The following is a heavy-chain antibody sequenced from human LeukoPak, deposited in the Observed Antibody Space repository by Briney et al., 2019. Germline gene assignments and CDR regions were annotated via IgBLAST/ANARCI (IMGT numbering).Heavy chain of an antibody. Sequence: ASVKVSCKASGYTFNGYYMHWVRQAPGQGLEWMGWINPNSGDTNYAQKFQGRVTMTSDTSISTAYMELSSLRSDDTAVYYCGRGLVTFATYESSGYNCIYWGEGALVTVSS. J-gene: IGHJ4*02. CDR3: GRGLVTFATYESSGYNCIY. CDR1: GYTFNGYY. V-gene: IGHV1-2*02. CDR2: INPNSGDT. D-gene: IGHD3-22*01.